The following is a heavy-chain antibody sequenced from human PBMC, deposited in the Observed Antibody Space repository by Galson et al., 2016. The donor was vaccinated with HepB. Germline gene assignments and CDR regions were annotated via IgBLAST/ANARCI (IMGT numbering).Heavy chain of an antibody. CDR1: GGSFSTYY. D-gene: IGHD3-22*01. CDR3: SRTDPSSGFRY. Sequence: SETLSLTCTLSGGSFSTYYWSWIRQPPGKGLEWIGCIYYSGSTNYNPSLKSRVTISVDTSMNQFSLKLSSVTAAATAVYYCSRTDPSSGFRYWGQGTLVTVSS. CDR2: IYYSGST. V-gene: IGHV4-59*08. J-gene: IGHJ4*02.